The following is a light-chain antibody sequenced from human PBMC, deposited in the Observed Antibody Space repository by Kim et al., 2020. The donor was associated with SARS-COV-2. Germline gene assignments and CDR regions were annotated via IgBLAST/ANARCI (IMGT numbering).Light chain of an antibody. CDR3: SAWDSSLSRWV. CDR1: SNNVGNQG. V-gene: IGLV10-54*01. J-gene: IGLJ3*02. Sequence: RQTATPTCTGNSNNVGNQGAAWLQQHQGHPPKLLSYRNNNRPSGISERLSVSRSGNTASLTITGLQPEDEADYYCSAWDSSLSRWVFGGGTQVTVL. CDR2: RNN.